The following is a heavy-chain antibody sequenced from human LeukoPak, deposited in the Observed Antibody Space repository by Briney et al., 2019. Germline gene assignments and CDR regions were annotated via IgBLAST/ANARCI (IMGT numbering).Heavy chain of an antibody. V-gene: IGHV3-30*02. CDR2: IRYDGSNK. D-gene: IGHD3-10*01. J-gene: IGHJ4*02. CDR1: GFTFSSYG. CDR3: AKESGGSGSYFHY. Sequence: TGGSLRLSCAAFGFTFSSYGMHWVRQAPGKGLEWVAFIRYDGSNKYYADSVKGRFTISRDNSKNTLYLQMNSLRAEDTAVYYCAKESGGSGSYFHYWGQGTLVTVSS.